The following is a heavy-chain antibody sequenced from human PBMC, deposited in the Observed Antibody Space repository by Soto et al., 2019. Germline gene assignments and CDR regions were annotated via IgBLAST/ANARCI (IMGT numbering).Heavy chain of an antibody. CDR3: XXXXXXXXLDY. V-gene: IGHV1-18*01. CDR1: GYTFTSYG. CDR2: ISAYNGNT. Sequence: QVQLVQSGAEVKKPGASVKVSCKASGYTFTSYGIXXXXXXXXXGLEWMGWISAYNGNTNYAQKLQGRVTMTTDTXXXXXXXXXXXXXXXXXXXXXXXXXXXXXXLDYWGQGTLVTVSS. J-gene: IGHJ4*02.